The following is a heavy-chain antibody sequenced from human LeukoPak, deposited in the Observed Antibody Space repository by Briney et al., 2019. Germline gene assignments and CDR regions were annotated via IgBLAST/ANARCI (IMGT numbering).Heavy chain of an antibody. V-gene: IGHV4-34*01. Sequence: PSETLSLTCAVYGGSFSGYYWSWIRQPPGKGLEWIGEINHSGSTNYNPSLKSRVTISVDTSKNQFSLKLSSVTAADTAVYYCARGRPSVVEVVAATRNWFDPWGQGTLVTVSS. CDR3: ARGRPSVVEVVAATRNWFDP. CDR2: INHSGST. CDR1: GGSFSGYY. D-gene: IGHD2-15*01. J-gene: IGHJ5*02.